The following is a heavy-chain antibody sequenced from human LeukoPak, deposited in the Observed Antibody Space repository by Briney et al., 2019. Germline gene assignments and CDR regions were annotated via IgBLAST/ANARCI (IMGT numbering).Heavy chain of an antibody. CDR2: ISAYNGNT. Sequence: ASVKVSCKASGYTFTSYGISWVRQAPGQGLEWMGWISAYNGNTNYAQKLQGRVTMTTDTSTSTAYMELRSLRSDDTAVYYCARHQWFGESAPQEWFDPWGQGTLVTVSS. V-gene: IGHV1-18*01. CDR3: ARHQWFGESAPQEWFDP. J-gene: IGHJ5*02. D-gene: IGHD3-10*01. CDR1: GYTFTSYG.